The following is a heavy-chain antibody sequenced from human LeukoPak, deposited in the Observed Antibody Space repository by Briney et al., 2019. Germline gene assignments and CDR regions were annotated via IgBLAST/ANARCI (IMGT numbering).Heavy chain of an antibody. CDR2: ISSSGSTI. D-gene: IGHD2-2*01. CDR1: GFTFSTYE. CDR3: ARGPLHVVVPAATWFDP. Sequence: GGSLRLSCAASGFTFSTYEMNWVRQPPGKGLELVSYISSSGSTIYYADSVKGRFTISRDNAKNSLYLQMNSLRAEDTAVYYCARGPLHVVVPAATWFDPWGQGILVTVSS. J-gene: IGHJ5*02. V-gene: IGHV3-48*03.